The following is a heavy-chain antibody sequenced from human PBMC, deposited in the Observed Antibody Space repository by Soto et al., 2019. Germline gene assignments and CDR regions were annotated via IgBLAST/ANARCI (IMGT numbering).Heavy chain of an antibody. J-gene: IGHJ4*02. CDR1: GFLFRNYE. V-gene: IGHV3-48*03. CDR3: ASQPNWARPFES. Sequence: VRLVESGGGLVKPGGSLSLSCVGSGFLFRNYEMNWFRQAPGKGLEWLSHISTSGSHISDADSVKGRFTISRDNTKHTLYLQMNSLRAEDTAVYYCASQPNWARPFESWGQGTLGNVSS. D-gene: IGHD7-27*01. CDR2: ISTSGSHI.